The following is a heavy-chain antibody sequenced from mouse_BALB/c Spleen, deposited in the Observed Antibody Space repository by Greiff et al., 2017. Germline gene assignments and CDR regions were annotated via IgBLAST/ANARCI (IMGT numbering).Heavy chain of an antibody. J-gene: IGHJ1*01. D-gene: IGHD1-1*01. CDR1: GFAFSSYD. Sequence: EVQVVESGGGLVKPGGSLKLSCAASGFAFSSYDMSWVRQTPEKRLEWVAYISSGGGSTYYPDSVKGRFTISRDNAKNTLYLQMSSLRSEDTAMYYCTTVVATRYWYFDVWGAGTTVTVSS. CDR3: TTVVATRYWYFDV. CDR2: ISSGGGST. V-gene: IGHV5-12-1*01.